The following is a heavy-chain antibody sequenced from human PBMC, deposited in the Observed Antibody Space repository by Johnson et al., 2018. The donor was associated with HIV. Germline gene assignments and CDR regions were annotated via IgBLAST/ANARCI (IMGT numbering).Heavy chain of an antibody. D-gene: IGHD1-26*01. CDR3: ARGRASWELYDAFEI. J-gene: IGHJ3*02. CDR1: GFTCSSYA. V-gene: IGHV3-30*04. CDR2: VSYDGSER. Sequence: QVQLVESGGGVVQPGRSLRLSCAASGFTCSSYAMHWVRQAPGKGLEWVAVVSYDGSERYYADSVKGRFTISRDSSKNTLYLQMSSLRAGDTAVYYCARGRASWELYDAFEIWGQGTMVIVSS.